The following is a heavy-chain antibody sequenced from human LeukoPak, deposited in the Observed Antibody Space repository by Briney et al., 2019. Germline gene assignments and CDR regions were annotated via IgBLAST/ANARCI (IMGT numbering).Heavy chain of an antibody. CDR1: GGSISSSSYY. J-gene: IGHJ3*02. CDR2: IYYSGST. D-gene: IGHD6-19*01. CDR3: ARVRSGWYPLRDAFDI. Sequence: PSETLSLTCTVSGGSISSSSYYWGWIRQPPGKGLEWIGSIYYSGSTYYNPSLKSRVTISVDTSKNQFSLKLSSVTAADTAVYYCARVRSGWYPLRDAFDIWGQGTMVTVSS. V-gene: IGHV4-39*07.